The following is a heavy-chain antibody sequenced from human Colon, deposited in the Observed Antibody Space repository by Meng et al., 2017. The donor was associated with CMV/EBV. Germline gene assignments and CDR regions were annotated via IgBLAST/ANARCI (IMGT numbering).Heavy chain of an antibody. CDR2: INGVGDIT. CDR3: AKDGAYCGSCSCSPSYCDG. Sequence: GGSLRLSCAASGFTFNRNSMSWVRQAPGKGLEWVSVINGVGDITYYADSVKGRFTISRDNSKNTMYLRMIDLRAEDTAMDYCAKDGAYCGSCSCSPSYCDGWGQGTLVTVSS. V-gene: IGHV3-23*01. J-gene: IGHJ4*02. CDR1: GFTFNRNS. D-gene: IGHD2-21*01.